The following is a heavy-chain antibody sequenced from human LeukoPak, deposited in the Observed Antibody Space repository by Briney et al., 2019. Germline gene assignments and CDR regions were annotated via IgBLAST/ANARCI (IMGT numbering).Heavy chain of an antibody. Sequence: GGSLRLSCAASGFTISRYWMSWVRQAPGKGLEWAANIKEDGSEKNYVDSVKGRFTISRDNAKSSLYLQMNSLRVEDTALYYCAVIVAAGTGGFDSWGQGTLVTVSS. D-gene: IGHD6-13*01. V-gene: IGHV3-7*01. CDR2: IKEDGSEK. J-gene: IGHJ4*02. CDR1: GFTISRYW. CDR3: AVIVAAGTGGFDS.